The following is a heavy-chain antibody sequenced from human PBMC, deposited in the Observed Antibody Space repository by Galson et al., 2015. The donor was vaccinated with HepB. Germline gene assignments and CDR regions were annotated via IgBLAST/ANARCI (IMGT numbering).Heavy chain of an antibody. D-gene: IGHD1-26*01. V-gene: IGHV3-33*08. J-gene: IGHJ4*02. CDR3: ARDSGSYSYAVDY. CDR1: GFTFSSYG. Sequence: SLRLSCAASGFTFSSYGMHWVRQAPGKGLEWVAVIWYDGSNKYYADSVKGRFTISRDNSKNTLYLQMNSLGAEDTAVYYCARDSGSYSYAVDYWGQGTLVTVSS. CDR2: IWYDGSNK.